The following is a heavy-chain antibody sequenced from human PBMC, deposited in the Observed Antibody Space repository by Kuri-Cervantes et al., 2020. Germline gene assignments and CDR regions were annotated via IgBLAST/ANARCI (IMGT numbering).Heavy chain of an antibody. D-gene: IGHD3-3*01. CDR3: ARENGDFWSGYMSYYLDV. J-gene: IGHJ6*03. Sequence: GESLMLSSAASGFSFSSYAMSWVRQAPGKGLEWVSGISVSSDNIYYADSVKGRFTISRDNSKNTLYLQMNSLRAEDTAVYFCARENGDFWSGYMSYYLDVWGKGTTVTVSS. CDR1: GFSFSSYA. V-gene: IGHV3-23*01. CDR2: ISVSSDNI.